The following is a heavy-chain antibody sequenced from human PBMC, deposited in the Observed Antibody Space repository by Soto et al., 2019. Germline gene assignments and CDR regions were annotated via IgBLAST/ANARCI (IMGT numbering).Heavy chain of an antibody. CDR3: ARGLVPAALPNWFDP. V-gene: IGHV3-30-3*01. J-gene: IGHJ5*02. Sequence: GSLRLSCAASGFTFSSYAMHWVRQAPGKGLEWVAVISYDGSNKYYADSVKGRFTISRDNSKNTLYLQMNSLRAEDTAVYYCARGLVPAALPNWFDPWGQGTLVTVSS. CDR1: GFTFSSYA. CDR2: ISYDGSNK. D-gene: IGHD2-2*02.